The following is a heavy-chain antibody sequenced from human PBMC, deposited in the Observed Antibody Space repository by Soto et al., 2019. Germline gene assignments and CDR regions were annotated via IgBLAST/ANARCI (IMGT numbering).Heavy chain of an antibody. CDR3: ARDQSSSWPRTRYYYYYYGMDV. CDR2: IWYDGSNK. D-gene: IGHD6-13*01. Sequence: GGSLRLSYAAPGFTLSSYGMHWVRQAPGKGLEWVAVIWYDGSNKYYADSVKGRFTISRDNSKNTLYLQMNSLRAEDTAVYYCARDQSSSWPRTRYYYYYYGMDVWGQGTTVTVSS. J-gene: IGHJ6*02. V-gene: IGHV3-33*01. CDR1: GFTLSSYG.